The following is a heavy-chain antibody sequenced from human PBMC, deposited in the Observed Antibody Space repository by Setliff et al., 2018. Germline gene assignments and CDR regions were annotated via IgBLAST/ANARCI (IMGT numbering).Heavy chain of an antibody. V-gene: IGHV4-4*07. CDR3: AREQWLDPPGYYYMDV. CDR1: GGSISSYY. J-gene: IGHJ6*03. Sequence: SETLSLTCTVSGGSISSYYWSWIRQPAGKGLEWVGHIYIGGSANYNPSLKSRVTMSIDTSKNQFSPKLNSVTAADMAVYYCAREQWLDPPGYYYMDVWAKGTTVTVSS. D-gene: IGHD6-19*01. CDR2: IYIGGSA.